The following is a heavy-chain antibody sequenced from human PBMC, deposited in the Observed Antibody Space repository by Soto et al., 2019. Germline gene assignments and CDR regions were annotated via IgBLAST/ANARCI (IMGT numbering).Heavy chain of an antibody. J-gene: IGHJ4*02. D-gene: IGHD3-10*01. CDR3: ARGPVLLWLGDPYPYFDY. CDR1: GGTFSSYA. V-gene: IGHV1-69*01. Sequence: QVQLVQSGAEVKKPGSSVKVSCKASGGTFSSYAISWVRQAPGQGLEWMGGIIPIFGTANYAQKFQGRVTITADESTSTAFMELSSLRSEDKAVYYCARGPVLLWLGDPYPYFDYWGQGTLVTVSS. CDR2: IIPIFGTA.